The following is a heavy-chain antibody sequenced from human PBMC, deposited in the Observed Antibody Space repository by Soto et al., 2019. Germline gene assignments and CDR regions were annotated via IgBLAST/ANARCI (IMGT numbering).Heavy chain of an antibody. CDR3: ARRYGGHFDY. CDR2: IYYSGST. CDR1: GGSISSSHW. V-gene: IGHV4-4*02. D-gene: IGHD4-17*01. J-gene: IGHJ4*02. Sequence: SETLSLTCAVSGGSISSSHWWNWVRQSPGKGLEWIGYIYYSGSTNYNPSLKSRVTISVDTSKNQFSLKLSSVTAADTAVYYCARRYGGHFDYWGQGTLVTVS.